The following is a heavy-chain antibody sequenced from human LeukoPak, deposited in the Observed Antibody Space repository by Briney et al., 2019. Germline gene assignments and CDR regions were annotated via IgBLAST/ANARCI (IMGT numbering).Heavy chain of an antibody. V-gene: IGHV4-59*12. CDR3: ARRAIAAAAHNWFDP. J-gene: IGHJ5*02. Sequence: SEALSLTCTVSGGSISSYYWSWIRQPPGKGLEWIGYIYYSGSTNYNPSLKSRVTISVDTSKSQFSLKLSSVTAADTAVYYCARRAIAAAAHNWFDPWGQGTLVTVSS. CDR1: GGSISSYY. CDR2: IYYSGST. D-gene: IGHD6-13*01.